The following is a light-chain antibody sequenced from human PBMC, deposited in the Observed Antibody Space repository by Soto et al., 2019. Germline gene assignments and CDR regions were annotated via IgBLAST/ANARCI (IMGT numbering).Light chain of an antibody. CDR2: GAS. CDR3: QQYGRPPWT. Sequence: EIVLTQSPATLSVSPGERATLSCRASQSVSSNLAWYQQKPGQAPRLLIYGASSRATGIPDRFSGSGSGTDFILTISRLEPEDFAVYYCQQYGRPPWTFGQGTRLEIK. V-gene: IGKV3-20*01. CDR1: QSVSSN. J-gene: IGKJ5*01.